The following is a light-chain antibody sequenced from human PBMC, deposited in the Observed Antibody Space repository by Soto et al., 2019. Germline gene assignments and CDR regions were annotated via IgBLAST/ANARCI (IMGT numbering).Light chain of an antibody. V-gene: IGKV1-17*03. J-gene: IGKJ4*01. CDR2: AAS. CDR3: QQLNSYPPLT. Sequence: DLQMTHSPSAMSASVGDRVTITCXASQGISNYLDWYQQKPGKAPKLLIYAASTLQSGVPSRFSGSGSGTEFTLTISSLQPEDFATYYCQQLNSYPPLTFGGGT. CDR1: QGISNY.